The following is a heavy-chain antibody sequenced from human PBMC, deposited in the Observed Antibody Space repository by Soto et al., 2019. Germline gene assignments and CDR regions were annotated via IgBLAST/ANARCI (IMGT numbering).Heavy chain of an antibody. CDR2: IYSGGYT. CDR1: GFTVSNNY. V-gene: IGHV3-53*01. D-gene: IGHD3-10*01. J-gene: IGHJ4*02. CDR3: APRPGGGGY. Sequence: EVQLVESGGGLIQPGGSLRLSCAVSGFTVSNNYMSWVRQAPGKGLEGVSVIYSGGYTAYGDSVKGRFTISRDNSKNNLYLKMKARGPDDPAVYYWAPRPGGGGYWGQGTLVTVSS.